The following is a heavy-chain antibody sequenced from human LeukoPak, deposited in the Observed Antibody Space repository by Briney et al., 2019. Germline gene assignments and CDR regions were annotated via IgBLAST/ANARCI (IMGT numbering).Heavy chain of an antibody. CDR2: IYSGGST. D-gene: IGHD6-13*01. Sequence: GGSLRLSCAASGFTFSSNYMSWVRQAPGKGLEWVSVIYSGGSTYYADYVKGRFTIYRDNSKNTLYLQMNSLRAEDTAVYYCARDSKAAGLYYYYYYMDVWGKGTTVTVSS. V-gene: IGHV3-66*02. CDR1: GFTFSSNY. J-gene: IGHJ6*03. CDR3: ARDSKAAGLYYYYYYMDV.